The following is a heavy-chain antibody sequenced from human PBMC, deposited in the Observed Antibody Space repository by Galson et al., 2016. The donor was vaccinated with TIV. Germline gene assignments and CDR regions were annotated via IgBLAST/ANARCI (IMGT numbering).Heavy chain of an antibody. CDR3: AREGDSVHHFYYHMYG. Sequence: SLRLSCAASGFTFSSFTMDWVRQAPGKGLEWVASISGGGSFIYYADSMRGRFTISRDNAKNSLSLQMNNLKAEDTAVYFCAREGDSVHHFYYHMYGWGMGTTVTFSS. CDR1: GFTFSSFT. CDR2: ISGGGSFI. D-gene: IGHD3-16*01. J-gene: IGHJ6*03. V-gene: IGHV3-21*01.